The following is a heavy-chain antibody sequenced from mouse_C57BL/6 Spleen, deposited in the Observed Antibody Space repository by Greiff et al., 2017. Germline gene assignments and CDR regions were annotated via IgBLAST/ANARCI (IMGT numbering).Heavy chain of an antibody. CDR2: IYPGCGST. D-gene: IGHD2-5*01. J-gene: IGHJ3*01. CDR3: AREAYYSNNPFAY. Sequence: QVQLQQPGAELVKPGASVKMSCKASGYTFTSYWITWVKQRPGQGLEWIGDIYPGCGSTNYNEKFKSKATLTVDTSSSTAYMQLSSLTSEDSAVYYCAREAYYSNNPFAYWGQGTLVTVSA. CDR1: GYTFTSYW. V-gene: IGHV1-55*01.